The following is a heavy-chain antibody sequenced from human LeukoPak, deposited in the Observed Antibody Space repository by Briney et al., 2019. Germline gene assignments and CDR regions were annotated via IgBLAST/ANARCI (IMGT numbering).Heavy chain of an antibody. J-gene: IGHJ3*02. CDR1: GGSLSSSNW. CDR2: IYHSGSS. V-gene: IGHV4-4*02. CDR3: ARKADCSGGSCPTVAFDI. D-gene: IGHD2-15*01. Sequence: SQTLSLTCVVSGGSLSSSNWWSWVRPPPGKGLEWIGEIYHSGSSNYNPSLKSRVTISVDKSKNQFSLKLSSVTAADTAVYYCARKADCSGGSCPTVAFDIWGQGTMVTVSA.